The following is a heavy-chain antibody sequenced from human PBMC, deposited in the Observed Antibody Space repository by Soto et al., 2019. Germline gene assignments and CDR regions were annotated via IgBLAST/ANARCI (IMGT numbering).Heavy chain of an antibody. CDR2: IWYDGSNK. CDR1: VFTFISYG. V-gene: IGHV3-33*01. CDR3: AREFWSGYYFSPYFDY. J-gene: IGHJ4*02. D-gene: IGHD3-3*01. Sequence: GWSLRLSCASSVFTFISYGMHWVRQAPGKGLEWVAVIWYDGSNKYYADSVKGRFTISRDNSKNTLYLQMNSLRAEDTAVYYCAREFWSGYYFSPYFDYWGQGTLVTVSS.